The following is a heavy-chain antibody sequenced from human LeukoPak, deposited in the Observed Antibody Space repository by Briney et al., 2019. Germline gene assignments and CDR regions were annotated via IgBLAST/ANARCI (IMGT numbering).Heavy chain of an antibody. J-gene: IGHJ4*02. CDR1: GFTFGNAW. V-gene: IGHV3-15*01. CDR3: ARVKTGSSWFDY. CDR2: IKSKTDGATT. D-gene: IGHD6-13*01. Sequence: GGSLRLSCAASGFTFGNAWMTWVRQAPGKGLEWVGRIKSKTDGATTDYAAPVKGRFTISRDDSENTLYLQMNSLRAEDTAVYYCARVKTGSSWFDYWGQGTLVTVSS.